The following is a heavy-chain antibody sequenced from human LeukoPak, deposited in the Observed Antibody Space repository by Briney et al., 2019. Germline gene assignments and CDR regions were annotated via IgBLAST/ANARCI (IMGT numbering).Heavy chain of an antibody. Sequence: SVKVSCKASGGTFSSYAISWVRQAPGQGLEWMGRIIPILGIANYAQKFQGRVTITADKSTSTAYMELSSLRSEDRAVYYCASRYYYDSSGYYHYYYGMDVWGQGTTVTVSS. CDR3: ASRYYYDSSGYYHYYYGMDV. V-gene: IGHV1-69*04. J-gene: IGHJ6*02. CDR2: IIPILGIA. D-gene: IGHD3-22*01. CDR1: GGTFSSYA.